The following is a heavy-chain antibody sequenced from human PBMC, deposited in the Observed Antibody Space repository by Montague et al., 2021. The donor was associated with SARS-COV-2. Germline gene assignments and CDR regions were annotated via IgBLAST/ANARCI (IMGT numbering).Heavy chain of an antibody. J-gene: IGHJ4*02. D-gene: IGHD6-13*01. CDR2: ISYSGST. Sequence: SETLSLTCTVSDDSSSSSIYYWGWIRQPPGEGLEWIGTISYSGSTXHNPSLHSRVAISVDTSKKRFSLRLTSVTAADTAVYFCARDHYHSSWFKYWGPGTLVTVSS. CDR3: ARDHYHSSWFKY. CDR1: DDSSSSSIYY. V-gene: IGHV4-39*07.